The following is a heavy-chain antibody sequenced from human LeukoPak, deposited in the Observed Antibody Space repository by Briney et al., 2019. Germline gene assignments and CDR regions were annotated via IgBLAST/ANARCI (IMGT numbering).Heavy chain of an antibody. V-gene: IGHV4-39*07. CDR3: GRDSEIKWFYS. CDR2: MYYSGTT. Sequence: SETLSLTCTVSGGSIRSSNYYWGWIRQPPGKGLEWIGSMYYSGTTYHNPSLKSRVTISLDTSKNQFWLKVSSVTVADTAVYYCGRDSEIKWFYSWGQGTLVTVSS. J-gene: IGHJ5*01. CDR1: GGSIRSSNYY. D-gene: IGHD6-19*01.